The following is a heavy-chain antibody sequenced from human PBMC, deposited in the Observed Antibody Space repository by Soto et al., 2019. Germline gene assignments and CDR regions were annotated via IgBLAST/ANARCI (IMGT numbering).Heavy chain of an antibody. J-gene: IGHJ6*01. CDR3: AADGSGSYSGDYYYYGMDV. Sequence: SVKVSFKASGFPFTSSAVQWVRQARGQRLEWIGWIVVGSGNTNYSQKFQERVTITRDMSTSTAYMELSSLRSEDTAVYYCAADGSGSYSGDYYYYGMDVWGQGTTVTVSS. V-gene: IGHV1-58*01. D-gene: IGHD1-26*01. CDR1: GFPFTSSA. CDR2: IVVGSGNT.